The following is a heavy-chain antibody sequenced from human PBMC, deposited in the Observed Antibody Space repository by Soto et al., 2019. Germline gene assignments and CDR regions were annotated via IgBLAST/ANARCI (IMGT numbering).Heavy chain of an antibody. D-gene: IGHD3-3*02. Sequence: QVQLVQSGAEVKKPGSSVTVSCKASGGTFGNSAISWVRQAPGQGLEWMGGIIPIFSTPDYAQKFQGRGTITADESTRTAYMELTSLRSEDPAVYYCARDKDRQQLGGNYYCAIDVWGQGTRVTVSS. CDR1: GGTFGNSA. V-gene: IGHV1-69*12. J-gene: IGHJ6*02. CDR2: IIPIFSTP. CDR3: ARDKDRQQLGGNYYCAIDV.